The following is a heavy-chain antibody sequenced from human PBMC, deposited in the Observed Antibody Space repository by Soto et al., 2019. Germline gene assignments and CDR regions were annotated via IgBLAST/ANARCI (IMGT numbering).Heavy chain of an antibody. D-gene: IGHD2-15*01. V-gene: IGHV4-39*01. Sequence: QLQLQESGPGLVKPSETLSLTCTVSGGSIISSSYYWAWLRQPPGKGLEWLGNIHYSGNTYYNPSPESRAATYVATCKTQFYLKLTSVTAVDTDVYYCARHVSVGSYEYSFDQSGQGTLVTVSP. CDR2: IHYSGNT. CDR1: GGSIISSSYY. J-gene: IGHJ4*02. CDR3: ARHVSVGSYEYSFDQ.